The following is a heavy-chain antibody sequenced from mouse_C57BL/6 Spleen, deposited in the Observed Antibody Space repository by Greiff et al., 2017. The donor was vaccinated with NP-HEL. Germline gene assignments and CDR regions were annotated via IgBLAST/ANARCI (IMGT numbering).Heavy chain of an antibody. CDR1: GFSLTSYG. CDR3: AAITTHYAMDY. D-gene: IGHD1-1*01. Sequence: VMLVESGPGLVAPSQSLSITCTVSGFSLTSYGVSWVRQPPGKGLEWLGVIWGDGSTNYHSALISRLSISKDNSQSQVFLKLNSLQTDDTATYYCAAITTHYAMDYWGQGTSVTVSS. CDR2: IWGDGST. V-gene: IGHV2-3*01. J-gene: IGHJ4*01.